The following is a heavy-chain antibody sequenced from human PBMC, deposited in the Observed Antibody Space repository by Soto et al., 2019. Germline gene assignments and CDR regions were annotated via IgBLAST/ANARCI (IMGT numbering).Heavy chain of an antibody. D-gene: IGHD3-9*01. J-gene: IGHJ4*02. Sequence: GGSLRLSCAASGFTFSSYGMHWVRQAPGKGLEWVAVIWYDGSNKYYADSVKGRFTISRDNSKNTLYLQMNSLRAEDTAVYYCAKDRGLRYFDWPDWYYFDYWGQGTLVTVSS. CDR1: GFTFSSYG. V-gene: IGHV3-33*06. CDR3: AKDRGLRYFDWPDWYYFDY. CDR2: IWYDGSNK.